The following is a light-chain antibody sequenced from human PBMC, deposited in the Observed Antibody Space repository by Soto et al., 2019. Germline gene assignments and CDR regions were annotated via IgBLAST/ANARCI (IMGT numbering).Light chain of an antibody. CDR1: QSISSY. CDR2: AAS. J-gene: IGKJ1*01. V-gene: IGKV1-39*01. Sequence: IQMTQSPYSLSAAVGDRVTITFRASQSISSYLNWYQQKPGKAPKLLIYAASSLQSGVPSRFSGSGSGTDFTLTISSLQPEDFATYYCQQSYSTPRTFGQGTKVDIK. CDR3: QQSYSTPRT.